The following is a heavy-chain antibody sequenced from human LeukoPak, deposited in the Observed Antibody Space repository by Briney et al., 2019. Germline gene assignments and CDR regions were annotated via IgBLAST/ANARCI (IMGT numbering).Heavy chain of an antibody. CDR3: AKPTRGSGSFLIDF. D-gene: IGHD1-26*01. J-gene: IGHJ4*02. Sequence: GGSLRLSCAASGFTCSSYGMHWARQAPGKGLEWVAVIWDDGSSKYYGDSVKGRFTISRDNSKNTLYLQMNSLRAEDTAVYYCAKPTRGSGSFLIDFWGQGTLVTVSS. V-gene: IGHV3-33*06. CDR2: IWDDGSSK. CDR1: GFTCSSYG.